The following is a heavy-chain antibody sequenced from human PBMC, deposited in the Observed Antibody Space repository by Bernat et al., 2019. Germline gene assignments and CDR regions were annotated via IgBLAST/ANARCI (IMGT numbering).Heavy chain of an antibody. Sequence: EVQLVQSGAEVKKPGESLRISCKGSGYSFTSYWISWVRQMPGKGLEWMVRIDPSDSYTNYSPSFQGHVTISADKSISTAYLQWSSLKASDTAMYYCARQGNSLNWFDPWGQGTLVTVSS. J-gene: IGHJ5*02. CDR3: ARQGNSLNWFDP. CDR1: GYSFTSYW. D-gene: IGHD4-23*01. CDR2: IDPSDSYT. V-gene: IGHV5-10-1*03.